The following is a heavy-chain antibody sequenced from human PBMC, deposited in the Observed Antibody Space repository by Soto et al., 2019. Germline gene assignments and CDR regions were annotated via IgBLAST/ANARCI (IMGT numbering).Heavy chain of an antibody. CDR3: AKDTYYHDSTGYYVFDY. J-gene: IGHJ4*02. CDR1: GFTFRNYA. D-gene: IGHD3-22*01. Sequence: GGSLRLSCAASGFTFRNYAMNWVRQAPGKWLEWVSYIGLGSSPKYYADSVEGRFTISRDNSENTLYLQMNSLRAEDAAVYYCAKDTYYHDSTGYYVFDYWGQGTLVTVSS. CDR2: IGLGSSPK. V-gene: IGHV3-48*04.